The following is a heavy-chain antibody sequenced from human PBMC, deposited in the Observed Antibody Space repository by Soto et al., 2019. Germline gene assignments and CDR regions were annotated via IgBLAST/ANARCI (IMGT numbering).Heavy chain of an antibody. V-gene: IGHV5-51*01. J-gene: IGHJ6*02. CDR1: GYSFTSYW. CDR3: ARLAGSGSDLDYYYGMDV. D-gene: IGHD1-26*01. CDR2: IYPGDSDT. Sequence: GESLKISCKGSGYSFTSYWIGWVRQMPGKGLEWMGIIYPGDSDTRYSPSFQGQVTISADKSISTAYLQWSSLKASDTAMYYCARLAGSGSDLDYYYGMDVWGQRTTVTFSS.